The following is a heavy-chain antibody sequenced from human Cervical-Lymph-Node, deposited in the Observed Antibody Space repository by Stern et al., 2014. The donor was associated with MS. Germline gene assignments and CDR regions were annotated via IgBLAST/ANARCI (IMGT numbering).Heavy chain of an antibody. CDR3: ARDHDSSGYYPDY. V-gene: IGHV3-30*04. D-gene: IGHD3-22*01. CDR2: ISYDVSKK. Sequence: VHLVESGGGVVQPGRSLRLSCAASGFTFSSYAMHWVRPAPGKGLEWVTVISYDVSKKNYADSVKGRFTISRDNSKNTLYLQMNSLRPEDTAVYYCARDHDSSGYYPDYWGQGTLVTVSS. CDR1: GFTFSSYA. J-gene: IGHJ4*02.